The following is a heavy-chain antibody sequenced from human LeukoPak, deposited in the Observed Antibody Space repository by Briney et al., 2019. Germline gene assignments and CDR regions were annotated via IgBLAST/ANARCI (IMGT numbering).Heavy chain of an antibody. Sequence: PSETLSLTCTVSGGSMSSHYWSWVRQPPGKALEWIGYISHGGQTLSNPSLSSRVTISVDTSNNQFSLKLSSVTAADTAVYYCARDGYSYGYGAFDIWGQGTMVTVSS. CDR1: GGSMSSHY. CDR2: ISHGGQT. D-gene: IGHD5-18*01. V-gene: IGHV4-59*11. CDR3: ARDGYSYGYGAFDI. J-gene: IGHJ3*02.